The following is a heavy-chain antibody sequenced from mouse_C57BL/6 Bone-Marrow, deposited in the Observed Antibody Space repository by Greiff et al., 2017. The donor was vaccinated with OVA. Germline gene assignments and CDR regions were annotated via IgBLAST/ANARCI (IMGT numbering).Heavy chain of an antibody. Sequence: EVQLQQSGPGLVKPSQSLSLTCSVTGYSITSGYYWNWIRQFPGNKLEWMGYISYDGSNNYNPSLKNRISITRDTSKNQFFLKLNSVTTEDTATYYCARGRVYYYGSSYCFDYWGQGTTLTVSS. CDR2: ISYDGSN. V-gene: IGHV3-6*01. D-gene: IGHD1-1*01. CDR3: ARGRVYYYGSSYCFDY. J-gene: IGHJ2*01. CDR1: GYSITSGYY.